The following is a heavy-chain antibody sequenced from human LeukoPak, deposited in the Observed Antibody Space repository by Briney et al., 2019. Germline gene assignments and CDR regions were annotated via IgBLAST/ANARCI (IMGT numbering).Heavy chain of an antibody. J-gene: IGHJ4*02. D-gene: IGHD1-1*01. V-gene: IGHV3-23*01. CDR1: GFTFSSYG. Sequence: PGASLRLSCVASGFTFSSYGVSWVRQAPGKGLEWVSGISGSGGSSGGSTYYADSVKGRFTISRDNSKNTLYLQMNSLRAEDTAVYYCAKGRWNFDYWGQGTLVTVSS. CDR3: AKGRWNFDY. CDR2: ISGSGGSSGGST.